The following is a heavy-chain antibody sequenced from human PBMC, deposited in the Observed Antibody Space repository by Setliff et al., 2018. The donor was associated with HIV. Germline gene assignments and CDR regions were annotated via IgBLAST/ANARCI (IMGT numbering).Heavy chain of an antibody. Sequence: GASVKVSCKASGYTFTSYAMHWVRQAPGQRLEWMGWINAGNGNTKYSQKFQGRVTITRDTSASTAYMELSSLRSEDTAVYYCARDSSITMMFDNHAFDIWGQGTMVTVSS. CDR2: INAGNGNT. CDR1: GYTFTSYA. V-gene: IGHV1-3*01. J-gene: IGHJ3*02. CDR3: ARDSSITMMFDNHAFDI. D-gene: IGHD3-22*01.